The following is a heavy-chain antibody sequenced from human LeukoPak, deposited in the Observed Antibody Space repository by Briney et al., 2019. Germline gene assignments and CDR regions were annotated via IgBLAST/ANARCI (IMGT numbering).Heavy chain of an antibody. Sequence: GGSLRLSCAASGFTFSNYEMNWVRQAPGKGLEWVSYISISGSTIYYADSVKGRFTISRDNAKNSLYLQMNSLRAEDTAVYYCARESMGISYYMDVWGKGTTVTISS. CDR2: ISISGSTI. V-gene: IGHV3-48*03. D-gene: IGHD6-13*01. CDR1: GFTFSNYE. CDR3: ARESMGISYYMDV. J-gene: IGHJ6*03.